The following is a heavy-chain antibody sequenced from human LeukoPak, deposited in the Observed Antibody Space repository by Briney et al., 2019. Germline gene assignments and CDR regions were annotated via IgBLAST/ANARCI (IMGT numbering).Heavy chain of an antibody. CDR1: GFTFSSYE. V-gene: IGHV3-48*03. J-gene: IGHJ6*04. CDR3: AELGITMIGGV. CDR2: ISSSGSTI. Sequence: GGSLRLSCAASGFTFSSYEMNWVRQAPGKGLVWVSYISSSGSTIYYADSAKGRFTISRDNAKKSLYLRMNSLRAEDTAVYYCAELGITMIGGVWGKGTTVTISS. D-gene: IGHD3-10*02.